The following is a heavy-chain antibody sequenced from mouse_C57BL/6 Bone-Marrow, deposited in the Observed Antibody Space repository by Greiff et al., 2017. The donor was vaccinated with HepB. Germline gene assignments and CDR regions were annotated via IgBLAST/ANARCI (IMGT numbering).Heavy chain of an antibody. V-gene: IGHV1-54*01. D-gene: IGHD2-1*01. CDR1: GYAFTNYL. Sequence: QVQLQQSGAELVRPGTSVKVSCKASGYAFTNYLIEWVKQRPGQGLEWIGVINPGSGGTNYNEKFKGKATLTADKSSSTAYMQLSSLTSEDSAVYFCARRGVTTYYFDYWGQGTTLTVSS. J-gene: IGHJ2*01. CDR2: INPGSGGT. CDR3: ARRGVTTYYFDY.